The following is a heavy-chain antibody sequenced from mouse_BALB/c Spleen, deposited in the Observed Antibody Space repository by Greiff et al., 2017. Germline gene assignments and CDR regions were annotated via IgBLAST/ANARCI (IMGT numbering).Heavy chain of an antibody. CDR1: GFTFSSYA. V-gene: IGHV5-9-4*01. Sequence: EVQLLQSGGGLVKPGASLKLSCAASGFTFSSYAMSWVRQTPEQRLEWVAEISSGGSYTNYPDTVTGRFTISRDNTKNTLYLEMSSLKAEDTAMYYSARDQGGEYYFDYWGQGTTLTVSS. J-gene: IGHJ2*01. D-gene: IGHD1-1*02. CDR3: ARDQGGEYYFDY. CDR2: ISSGGSYT.